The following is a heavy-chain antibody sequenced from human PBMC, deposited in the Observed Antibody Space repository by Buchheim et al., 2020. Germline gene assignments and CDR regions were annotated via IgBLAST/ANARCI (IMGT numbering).Heavy chain of an antibody. J-gene: IGHJ6*02. V-gene: IGHV3-23*01. D-gene: IGHD3-16*02. CDR2: ISDSGGTT. CDR3: ALKGELSPVPSAMDV. CDR1: GLIFSHYA. Sequence: EVQVWESGGGLVQPGGSLRLSCAASGLIFSHYAMSWVRQAPGKGLEWVSVISDSGGTTYYAASVQGRFTVSRANFKNTIFLQMHSLRADDSAVYYCALKGELSPVPSAMDVWGQGTT.